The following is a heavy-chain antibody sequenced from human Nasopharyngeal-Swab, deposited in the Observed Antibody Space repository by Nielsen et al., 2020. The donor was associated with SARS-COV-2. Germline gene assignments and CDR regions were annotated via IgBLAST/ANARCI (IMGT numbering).Heavy chain of an antibody. CDR3: ARVGGDGYYYYGMDV. CDR2: INHSGST. J-gene: IGHJ6*02. V-gene: IGHV4-34*01. CDR1: GGSFSSYY. Sequence: SETLSLTCAVYGGSFSSYYWSWIRQPPRKGLEWIGEINHSGSTNYNPSLKSRVTISVDTSKNQFSLKLSSVTAADTAVYYCARVGGDGYYYYGMDVWGQGTTVTVSS. D-gene: IGHD4-17*01.